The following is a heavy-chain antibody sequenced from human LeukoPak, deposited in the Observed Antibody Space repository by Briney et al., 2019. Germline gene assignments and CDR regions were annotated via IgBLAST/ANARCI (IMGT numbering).Heavy chain of an antibody. Sequence: GASVKVSCKASGYTFTSYGISWVRQAPGQGLEWMGWISAYNGNTNYAQKLQGRVTMTTDTSTSTAYMELRSLRSDDTAVYYCARDYKKDGGYGVYYFDYWGQGTLVTVSS. J-gene: IGHJ4*02. D-gene: IGHD3-10*01. V-gene: IGHV1-18*04. CDR1: GYTFTSYG. CDR3: ARDYKKDGGYGVYYFDY. CDR2: ISAYNGNT.